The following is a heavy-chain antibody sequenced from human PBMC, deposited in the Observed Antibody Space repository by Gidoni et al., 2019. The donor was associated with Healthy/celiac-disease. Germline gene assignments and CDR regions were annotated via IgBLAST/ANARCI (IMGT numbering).Heavy chain of an antibody. J-gene: IGHJ6*02. Sequence: QVQLVQSGAEVKKPGASVKVSCKASGYTFTGYYMHWVRQAPGQGLEWMGWINPNSGGTNYAQKFQGWVTMTRDTSISTAYMELSRLRSDDTAVYYCARAKESYSGSPNYGMDVWGQGTTVTVSS. D-gene: IGHD1-26*01. CDR1: GYTFTGYY. V-gene: IGHV1-2*04. CDR3: ARAKESYSGSPNYGMDV. CDR2: INPNSGGT.